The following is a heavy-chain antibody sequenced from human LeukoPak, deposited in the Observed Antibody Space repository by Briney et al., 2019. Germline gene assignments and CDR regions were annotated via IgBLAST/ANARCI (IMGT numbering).Heavy chain of an antibody. D-gene: IGHD5-18*01. CDR2: IGPNGAST. Sequence: PGGSLRLSCSTSGFTFSNHFMHWVRQAPGKGLEYVSSIGPNGASTLYADSVKGRFTISRDISKNTLYLQMNSLRAEDTAVYYCAGANTAYNWFDPWGQGTLVAVSS. CDR3: AGANTAYNWFDP. V-gene: IGHV3-64*04. J-gene: IGHJ5*02. CDR1: GFTFSNHF.